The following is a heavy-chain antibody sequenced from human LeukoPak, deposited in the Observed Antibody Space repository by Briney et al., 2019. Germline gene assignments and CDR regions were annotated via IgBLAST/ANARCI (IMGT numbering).Heavy chain of an antibody. D-gene: IGHD6-13*01. CDR1: GGSINGFY. CDR3: AGLHFAAAEEFDP. Sequence: SETLSLTCTVSGGSINGFYWSWIRQPPGKGLEWIGYIYYSGNTNYNPSLRSRVTISLDTSKNQFSLNLNSVTAADTAMYYCAGLHFAAAEEFDPWGQGTLATVSS. V-gene: IGHV4-59*08. J-gene: IGHJ5*02. CDR2: IYYSGNT.